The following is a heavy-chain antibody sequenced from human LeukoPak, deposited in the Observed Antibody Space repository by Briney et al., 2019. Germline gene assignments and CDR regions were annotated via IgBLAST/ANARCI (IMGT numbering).Heavy chain of an antibody. CDR3: ARVRVYYYGMDV. D-gene: IGHD3-10*01. V-gene: IGHV4-59*01. J-gene: IGHJ6*04. CDR2: IYYSGST. CDR1: GGSISSYY. Sequence: SETLSLTCTVSGGSISSYYWSWIRQPPGKGLEWIGYIYYSGSTNYNPSLKSRVTISVDTSKNQCSLKLSSVTAADTAVYYCARVRVYYYGMDVWGKGTTVTVSS.